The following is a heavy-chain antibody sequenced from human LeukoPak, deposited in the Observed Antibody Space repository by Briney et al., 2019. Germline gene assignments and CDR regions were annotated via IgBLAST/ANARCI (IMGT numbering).Heavy chain of an antibody. CDR3: AKDPMIVVLYYFDY. V-gene: IGHV3-23*01. J-gene: IGHJ4*02. CDR1: GFTFSSYA. D-gene: IGHD3-22*01. CDR2: ISGSGVST. Sequence: PGGSLRLSCAASGFTFSSYAMSWVRQAPGKGLEWVSAISGSGVSTYYADSVKGRFTISRDNSKNTPYLQMNSLRAEDTAVYYCAKDPMIVVLYYFDYWGQGTLVTVSS.